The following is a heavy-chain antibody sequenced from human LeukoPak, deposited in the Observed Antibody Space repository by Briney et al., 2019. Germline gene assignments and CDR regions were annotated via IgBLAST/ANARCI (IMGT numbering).Heavy chain of an antibody. CDR3: ARGASKLVLFDY. CDR1: GGSISSGGYY. J-gene: IGHJ4*02. V-gene: IGHV4-31*03. Sequence: PSETLSLTCTVSGGSISSGGYYWSWIRQHPGKGLEWTGYIYYSGSTYYNPSLKSRVTISVDTSKNQFSLKLSSVTAADTAVYYCARGASKLVLFDYWGQGTLVTVSS. CDR2: IYYSGST. D-gene: IGHD6-13*01.